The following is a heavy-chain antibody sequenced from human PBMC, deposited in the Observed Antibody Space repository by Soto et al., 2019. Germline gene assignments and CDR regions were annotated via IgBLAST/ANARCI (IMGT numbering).Heavy chain of an antibody. CDR2: MDPNSGST. Sequence: ASVKVSCKASGYTFTTYDIKWVRQAPGQGLELLGWMDPNSGSTGYAQNFQGRITMTRNISRNTAHMELSSLQSEDTAVYYCARERKFDFWRKGLDVWGQGTTVTVYS. D-gene: IGHD3-3*01. V-gene: IGHV1-8*01. CDR1: GYTFTTYD. CDR3: ARERKFDFWRKGLDV. J-gene: IGHJ6*02.